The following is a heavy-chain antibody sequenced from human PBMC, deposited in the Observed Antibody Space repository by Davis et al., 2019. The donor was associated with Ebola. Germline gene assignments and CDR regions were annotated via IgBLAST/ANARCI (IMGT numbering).Heavy chain of an antibody. CDR1: GFTFSSYG. Sequence: GGSLRLSCAASGFTFSSYGMHWVRQAPGKGLEWVAFIRYDGSNKYYADSVKGRFTISRDNSKNMLYLQMNSLRAEDTAVYYCASMQWQEGYGMDVWGQGTTVTVSS. D-gene: IGHD6-19*01. V-gene: IGHV3-30*02. J-gene: IGHJ6*02. CDR2: IRYDGSNK. CDR3: ASMQWQEGYGMDV.